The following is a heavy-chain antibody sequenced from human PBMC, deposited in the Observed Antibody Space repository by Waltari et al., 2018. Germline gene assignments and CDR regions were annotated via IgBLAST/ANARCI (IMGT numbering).Heavy chain of an antibody. CDR2: INHSGST. V-gene: IGHV4-34*01. CDR3: ARGRRITMIVVVINRGFDY. D-gene: IGHD3-22*01. Sequence: QVQLQQWGAGLLKPSETLSLTCAVYGGSFSGYYWSWIRQPPGKGLEWIGEINHSGSTNYNPSLKSRVTISVDTSKNQFSLKLSSVTAADTAVYYGARGRRITMIVVVINRGFDYWGQGTLVTVSS. J-gene: IGHJ4*02. CDR1: GGSFSGYY.